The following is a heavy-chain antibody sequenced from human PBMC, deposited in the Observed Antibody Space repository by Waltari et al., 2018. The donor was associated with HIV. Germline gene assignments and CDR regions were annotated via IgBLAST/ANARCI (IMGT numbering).Heavy chain of an antibody. J-gene: IGHJ3*02. CDR1: AFKFRNYW. CDR2: INEDGSEK. D-gene: IGHD2-8*01. CDR3: ARGPDDCEKGVCYAFDI. Sequence: EMWFVESGGGLVPPGGFLRLSCSAAAFKFRNYWQSWFRQVPGKGLEWLANINEDGSEKNYVDSLRGRFTISRDNARNTLYLQMNSLSLEDTAMYYCARGPDDCEKGVCYAFDIWGQGTMVTVSS. V-gene: IGHV3-7*03.